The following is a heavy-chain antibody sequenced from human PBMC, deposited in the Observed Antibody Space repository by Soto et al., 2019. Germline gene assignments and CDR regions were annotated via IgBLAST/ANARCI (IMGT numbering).Heavy chain of an antibody. CDR1: GFTFSSYD. CDR3: ARALGSYYGMDV. J-gene: IGHJ6*02. V-gene: IGHV3-13*01. Sequence: PGGSLRLSCAASGFTFSSYDMRWVRQATGKGLEWVSAIGTAGDTYYPGSVKGRFTISRENAKNSLYLQMNSLRAGDTAVYYCARALGSYYGMDVWGQGTTVTVSS. D-gene: IGHD1-26*01. CDR2: IGTAGDT.